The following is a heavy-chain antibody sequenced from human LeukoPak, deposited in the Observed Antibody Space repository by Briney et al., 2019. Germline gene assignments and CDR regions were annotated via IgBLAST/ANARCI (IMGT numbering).Heavy chain of an antibody. Sequence: PSETLSLTCTVSGGSMSSSSYYWGWIRQPPGKGLEWIGSIYYTGNTYYNASLKSQVSISIDTSKNQFSLKLTSVTAADTAVYYCARQTGSGLFILPGGQGTLVTVSS. CDR3: ARQTGSGLFILP. CDR1: GGSMSSSSYY. D-gene: IGHD3/OR15-3a*01. V-gene: IGHV4-39*01. J-gene: IGHJ4*02. CDR2: IYYTGNT.